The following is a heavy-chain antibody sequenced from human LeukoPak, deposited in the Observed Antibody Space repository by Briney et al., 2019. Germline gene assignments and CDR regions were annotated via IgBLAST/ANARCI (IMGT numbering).Heavy chain of an antibody. V-gene: IGHV4-61*02. CDR2: IYTSGST. CDR1: GGSISSGSYY. CDR3: ARIGMRSARFDY. D-gene: IGHD3-3*01. J-gene: IGHJ4*02. Sequence: PSQXLSLTCTVSGGSISSGSYYWSWIRQPAGKGLEWIGRIYTSGSTNYNPSLKSRVTISVDTSKNQFSLKLSSVTAADTAVYYCARIGMRSARFDYWGQGTLVTVSS.